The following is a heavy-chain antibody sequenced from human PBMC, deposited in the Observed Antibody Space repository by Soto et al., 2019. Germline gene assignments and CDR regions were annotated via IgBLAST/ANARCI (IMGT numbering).Heavy chain of an antibody. D-gene: IGHD5-12*01. Sequence: SETLSLTCTVSGGPISSSKNYWGWIRQPPGKGLEWIGTISYSGSTYYNPSLNGRVIISVDTSKSQFSLKLSSVTAADTAVYYCARDRRGYSGYGMDVWGQGTTVTVSS. V-gene: IGHV4-39*07. CDR2: ISYSGST. CDR3: ARDRRGYSGYGMDV. CDR1: GGPISSSKNY. J-gene: IGHJ6*02.